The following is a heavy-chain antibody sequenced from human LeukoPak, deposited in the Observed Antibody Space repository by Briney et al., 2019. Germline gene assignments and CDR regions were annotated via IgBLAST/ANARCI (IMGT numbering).Heavy chain of an antibody. CDR3: ARRVHSSSWSSYFDY. Sequence: SETLSLTCTVSGHSIINSFYWSWIRQPPGRGLEWIGSIHYSGSTSYNPSLRSRVTISVDKSKNQFFLKLSSVTATDTAVYYCARRVHSSSWSSYFDYWGQETLVTVSS. J-gene: IGHJ4*02. V-gene: IGHV4-59*01. D-gene: IGHD6-13*01. CDR1: GHSIINSFY. CDR2: IHYSGST.